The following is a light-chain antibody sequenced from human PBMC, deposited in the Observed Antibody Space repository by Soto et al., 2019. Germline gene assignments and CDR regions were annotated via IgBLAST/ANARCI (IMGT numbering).Light chain of an antibody. CDR3: QQRSNWPLIT. Sequence: EIVMTQSPATLSVSPGERATLSCRASQSLNDNLAWYQQKPGQAPRLLIYRASTRATGVPARFSASGSGTDFTLTISSLEPEDFAVYYCQQRSNWPLITFGQGTRLEIK. CDR2: RAS. V-gene: IGKV3-15*01. J-gene: IGKJ5*01. CDR1: QSLNDN.